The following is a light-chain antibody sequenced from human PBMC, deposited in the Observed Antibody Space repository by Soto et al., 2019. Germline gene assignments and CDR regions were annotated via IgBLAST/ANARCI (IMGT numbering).Light chain of an antibody. Sequence: EIVMTQSPATLSVSPGERATLSCRAGQGVTTNFAWYQQKSGQSPRLLIYGVSTRATGIPARFTGSGSGTDFTLTISRLEPEDFAVYYCQQYGSSGTFGQGTKVDIK. CDR1: QGVTTN. V-gene: IGKV3-15*01. CDR2: GVS. J-gene: IGKJ1*01. CDR3: QQYGSSGT.